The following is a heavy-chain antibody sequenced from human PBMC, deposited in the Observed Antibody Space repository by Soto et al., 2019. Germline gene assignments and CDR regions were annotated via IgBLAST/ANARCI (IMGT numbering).Heavy chain of an antibody. Sequence: PSETLSLTXAVSGGSISSSNWWSWVRQPPGKGLEWIGEIYHSGSTNYNPSLKSRVTISVDKSKNQFSLKLSSVTAADTAVYYCARVWTTVTNWFDPWGQGTLVTVSS. CDR1: GGSISSSNW. CDR2: IYHSGST. CDR3: ARVWTTVTNWFDP. V-gene: IGHV4-4*02. D-gene: IGHD4-17*01. J-gene: IGHJ5*02.